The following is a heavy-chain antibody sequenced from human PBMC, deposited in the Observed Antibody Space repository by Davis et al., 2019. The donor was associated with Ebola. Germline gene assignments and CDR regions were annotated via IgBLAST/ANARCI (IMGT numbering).Heavy chain of an antibody. V-gene: IGHV3-53*01. J-gene: IGHJ4*02. D-gene: IGHD2-15*01. Sequence: GESLKISCAASGFTVSSNYMSWVRQAPGKGLEWVSVIYSGGSTYYADSVKGRFTISRDNSKNTLYLQMNSLRAEDTAVYYCARDLAGGYFDYWGQGTLVTVSS. CDR2: IYSGGST. CDR3: ARDLAGGYFDY. CDR1: GFTVSSNY.